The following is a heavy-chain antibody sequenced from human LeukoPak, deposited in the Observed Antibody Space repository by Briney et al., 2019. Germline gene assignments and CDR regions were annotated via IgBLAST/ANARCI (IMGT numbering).Heavy chain of an antibody. CDR3: ARADDFGDYDC. CDR1: GFTVSSKY. J-gene: IGHJ4*02. D-gene: IGHD4-17*01. V-gene: IGHV3-53*01. CDR2: IYPGGTT. Sequence: GGSLRLSCAASGFTVSSKYMSWVRQAPGKGLEWVSIIYPGGTTYYADSVKGRSTISRDNSKNTVYLQMNSLKADDAAVYYCARADDFGDYDCWGQGTLVTVSS.